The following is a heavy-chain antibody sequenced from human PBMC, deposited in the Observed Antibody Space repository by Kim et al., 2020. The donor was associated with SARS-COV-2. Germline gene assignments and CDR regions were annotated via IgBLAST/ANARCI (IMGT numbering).Heavy chain of an antibody. Sequence: SETLSLTCTVSGGSISSSSYYWGWIRQPPGKGLEWIGSIYYSGSTYYNPSLKSRVTISVDTSKNQFSLKLSSVTAADTAVYYCARHLGIMVANHSDYWGQGTLVTVSS. CDR2: IYYSGST. V-gene: IGHV4-39*01. CDR1: GGSISSSSYY. J-gene: IGHJ4*02. D-gene: IGHD5-12*01. CDR3: ARHLGIMVANHSDY.